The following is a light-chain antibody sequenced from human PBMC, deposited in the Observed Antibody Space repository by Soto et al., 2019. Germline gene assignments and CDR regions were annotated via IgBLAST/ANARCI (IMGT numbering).Light chain of an antibody. V-gene: IGKV3-15*01. J-gene: IGKJ3*01. CDR3: QQYNDWPPFT. CDR2: GAS. Sequence: EIGMTQSPATLSVSPGERATLSCRASQTVSSNLAWYQQKPGKAPRLLIHGASTRAAGIPARFSGSGSGTEFTLTISSLQSEDFAVYYCQQYNDWPPFTVGPGTRVDIK. CDR1: QTVSSN.